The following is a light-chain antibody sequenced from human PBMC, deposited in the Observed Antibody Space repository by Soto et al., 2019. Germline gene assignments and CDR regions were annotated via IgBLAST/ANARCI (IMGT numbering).Light chain of an antibody. J-gene: IGKJ2*01. V-gene: IGKV3-20*01. CDR1: QSVSSSY. CDR2: GAS. CDR3: QQDGSSSYT. Sequence: EIVLTQSPGTLSLSPGERATLSCRASQSVSSSYLAWYQQKPGQAPRLLIYGASSRATGIPDRFSGSGSGTDFTLTSSRLEPEDFAVYSCQQDGSSSYTFGQGTKLEIK.